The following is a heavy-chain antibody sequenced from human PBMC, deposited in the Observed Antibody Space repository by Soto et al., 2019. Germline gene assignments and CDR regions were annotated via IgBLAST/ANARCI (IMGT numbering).Heavy chain of an antibody. CDR3: ARAVGNYGYYYYYGMDV. Sequence: GASVKVSCKASGYTFTGYYMHWVRQAPGQGLEWMGWINPNSGGTNYAQKFQGRVTMTRDTSISTAYMELSRLRSDDTAVYYCARAVGNYGYYYYYGMDVWGQGTTVTVSS. D-gene: IGHD1-26*01. CDR2: INPNSGGT. J-gene: IGHJ6*02. V-gene: IGHV1-2*02. CDR1: GYTFTGYY.